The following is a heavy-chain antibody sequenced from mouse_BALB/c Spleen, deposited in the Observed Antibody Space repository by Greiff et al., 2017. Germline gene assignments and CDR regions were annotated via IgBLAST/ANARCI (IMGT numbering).Heavy chain of an antibody. CDR2: INPYNGDT. J-gene: IGHJ3*01. V-gene: IGHV1-20*02. CDR1: GYTFTSYV. Sequence: EVQLQQSGPELVKPGASVKMSCKASGYTFTSYVMHWVKQKPGQGLEWIGRINPYNGDTFYNQKFKGKATLTVDKSSSTAHMELRSLASEDSAVYYCARGIHYYGYIAYWGQGTLVTVSA. CDR3: ARGIHYYGYIAY. D-gene: IGHD1-2*01.